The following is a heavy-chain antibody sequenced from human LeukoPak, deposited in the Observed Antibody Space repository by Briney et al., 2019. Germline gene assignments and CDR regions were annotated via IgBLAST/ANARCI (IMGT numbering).Heavy chain of an antibody. D-gene: IGHD2-2*01. J-gene: IGHJ6*02. CDR3: ASFDIVVVPAAPPYNYYYYGMDV. CDR1: GGTFSSYA. CDR2: IIPIFGTA. V-gene: IGHV1-69*13. Sequence: SVKVSCKASGGTFSSYAISWVRQAPGQGLEWMGGIIPIFGTANYAQKFQGRVTITADESTSTAYMELSSLRSEDTAVYYCASFDIVVVPAAPPYNYYYYGMDVWGQGTTVTVSS.